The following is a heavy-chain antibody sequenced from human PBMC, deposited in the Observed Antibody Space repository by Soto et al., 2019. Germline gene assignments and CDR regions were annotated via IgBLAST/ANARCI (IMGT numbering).Heavy chain of an antibody. Sequence: GASVKVSCKASGGTFSSYAISWVRQAPGQGLEWMGGIIPIFGTANYAQKFQGRVTITADESTSTAYMELSSLRSEDTAVYYCARDGHSTPGFDYWGQGTLVTVSS. V-gene: IGHV1-69*13. J-gene: IGHJ4*02. D-gene: IGHD2-15*01. CDR3: ARDGHSTPGFDY. CDR1: GGTFSSYA. CDR2: IIPIFGTA.